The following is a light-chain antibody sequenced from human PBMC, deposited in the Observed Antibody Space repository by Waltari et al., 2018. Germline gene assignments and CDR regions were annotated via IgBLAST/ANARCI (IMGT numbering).Light chain of an antibody. CDR1: QSISSY. CDR3: QQRYSTPRIT. V-gene: IGKV1-39*01. Sequence: DIQMTQSPSSLSASVGARVPITGRASQSISSYLNWYQQKPGKAPKLLIYAASSLQSGVPSRFSGSRSGTDFTLTISSLQPEDFATYYCQQRYSTPRITFGPGTKVDIK. CDR2: AAS. J-gene: IGKJ3*01.